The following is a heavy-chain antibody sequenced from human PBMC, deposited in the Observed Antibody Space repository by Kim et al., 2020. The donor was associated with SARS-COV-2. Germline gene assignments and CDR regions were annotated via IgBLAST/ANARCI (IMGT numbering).Heavy chain of an antibody. D-gene: IGHD6-13*01. CDR3: ARDPPRGYSSSPLWPY. CDR2: IYSGGST. CDR1: GFTVSSNY. V-gene: IGHV3-66*01. J-gene: IGHJ4*02. Sequence: GGSLRLSCAASGFTVSSNYMSWVRQAPGKGLEWVSVIYSGGSTYYADSVKGRFTISRDNSKNTLYLQMNSLRAEDTAVYYCARDPPRGYSSSPLWPYWGQGNLVTVAS.